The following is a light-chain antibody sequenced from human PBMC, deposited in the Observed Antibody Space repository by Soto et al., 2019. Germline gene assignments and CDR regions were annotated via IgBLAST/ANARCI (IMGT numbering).Light chain of an antibody. J-gene: IGKJ4*01. Sequence: IQMTQSPSTLSASVGDRVTITCQASQTISNWLAWYQRKPGKAPKLLIYKASTLESGVPSRFSGSGSGTEFTLTISSLQPEDFATYYCQQFNNYPLTFGGGTKVDIK. CDR3: QQFNNYPLT. V-gene: IGKV1-5*03. CDR2: KAS. CDR1: QTISNW.